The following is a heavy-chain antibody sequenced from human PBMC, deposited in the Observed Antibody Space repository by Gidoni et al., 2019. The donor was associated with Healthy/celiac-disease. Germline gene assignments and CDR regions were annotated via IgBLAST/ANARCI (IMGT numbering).Heavy chain of an antibody. J-gene: IGHJ3*02. D-gene: IGHD3-9*01. Sequence: VQMQESGPALVKPSGTLSLTCAVSGGPISRSNWWSWVRQPPGKGLEWIGEIYHSGSTNYNPSLKSRVTISVDKSKNQFSLKLSSVTAADTAVYYCARQDYDILTGPDAFDIWGQGTMVTVSS. CDR1: GGPISRSNW. CDR2: IYHSGST. V-gene: IGHV4-4*02. CDR3: ARQDYDILTGPDAFDI.